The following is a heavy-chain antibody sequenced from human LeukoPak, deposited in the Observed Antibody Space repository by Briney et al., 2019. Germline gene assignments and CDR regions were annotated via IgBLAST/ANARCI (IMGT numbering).Heavy chain of an antibody. J-gene: IGHJ4*02. V-gene: IGHV4-59*01. CDR1: GGSISSYY. D-gene: IGHD6-13*01. Sequence: SETLSLTCTVSGGSISSYYWSWIRQPPGKGLEWIGYIYYSGSTNYNPSLKSRVTISVDTSKNQFSLKLSSVTAADTAVYYCARGTRIAAAAPFDYWGQGTLATVSS. CDR3: ARGTRIAAAAPFDY. CDR2: IYYSGST.